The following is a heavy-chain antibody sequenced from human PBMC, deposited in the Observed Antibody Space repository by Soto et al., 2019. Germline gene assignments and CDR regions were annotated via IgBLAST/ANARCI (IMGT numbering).Heavy chain of an antibody. V-gene: IGHV1-69*01. CDR2: IIPKLGSA. Sequence: QVQLVQSGAEVKEPGSSVKVSCKASGGGNLRDYRTTWVRRAPGQGLEWMGGIIPKLGSANYAQNFQGRVTVTADESTNTVYMEIRSLRSDDTAVYFCARGGDGYNLGAFYWGQGTLGTVSS. D-gene: IGHD2-21*01. CDR3: ARGGDGYNLGAFY. J-gene: IGHJ4*02. CDR1: GGGNLRDYR.